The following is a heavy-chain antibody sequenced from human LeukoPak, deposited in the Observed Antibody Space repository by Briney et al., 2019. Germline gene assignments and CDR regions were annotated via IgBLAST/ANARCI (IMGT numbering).Heavy chain of an antibody. CDR1: GGTFSSYT. CDR2: IIPILGIA. Sequence: SVKVSCKASGGTFSSYTISWVRQAPGQGLEWMGRIIPILGIANYAQKFQGRVTITADKSTSTAYMELSSLRSEDTAVYYCARESSTVVNVGAFDIWGQGTMVTVSS. V-gene: IGHV1-69*04. J-gene: IGHJ3*02. CDR3: ARESSTVVNVGAFDI. D-gene: IGHD4-23*01.